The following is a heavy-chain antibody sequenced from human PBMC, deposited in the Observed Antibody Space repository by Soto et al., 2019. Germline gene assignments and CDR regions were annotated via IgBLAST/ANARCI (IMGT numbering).Heavy chain of an antibody. CDR1: GYSFTNYW. D-gene: IGHD3-22*01. J-gene: IGHJ6*02. Sequence: GESLKISCKGSGYSFTNYWIGWVRHMPGKGLEWMGIIYPGDSDTRYSPSFQGQVTISADKSISTAYLQWSSLKASDTAMYYCARQDGGYYYDTSGYYSSMEVWGQGTTVTVSS. CDR2: IYPGDSDT. V-gene: IGHV5-51*01. CDR3: ARQDGGYYYDTSGYYSSMEV.